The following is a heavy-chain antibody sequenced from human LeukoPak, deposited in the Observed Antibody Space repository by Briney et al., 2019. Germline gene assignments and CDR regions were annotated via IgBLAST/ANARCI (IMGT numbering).Heavy chain of an antibody. D-gene: IGHD1-26*01. V-gene: IGHV3-48*03. CDR1: GFTFSSYE. CDR2: ISSSGSTI. J-gene: IGHJ4*02. Sequence: GGSLRLSCAASGFTFSSYEMNWVRQAPGKGLEWVSYISSSGSTIYYADSVKGRFTISRDNAKNSLHLQMNSLRAEDTAVYYCASGWEPPYFDYWGQGTLVTVSS. CDR3: ASGWEPPYFDY.